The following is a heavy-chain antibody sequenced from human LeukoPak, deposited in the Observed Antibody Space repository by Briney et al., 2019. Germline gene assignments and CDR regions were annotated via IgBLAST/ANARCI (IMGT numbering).Heavy chain of an antibody. D-gene: IGHD5-18*01. CDR3: ARADTAMVPPYYYYYGMDV. V-gene: IGHV1-69*13. CDR2: IIPIFGTA. Sequence: LVKVSCKASGGTFSSYAISWVRQAPGQGLEWMGGIIPIFGTANYAQKFQGRATITADESTSTAYMELSSLRSEDTAVYYCARADTAMVPPYYYYYGMDVWGKGTTVTVSS. CDR1: GGTFSSYA. J-gene: IGHJ6*04.